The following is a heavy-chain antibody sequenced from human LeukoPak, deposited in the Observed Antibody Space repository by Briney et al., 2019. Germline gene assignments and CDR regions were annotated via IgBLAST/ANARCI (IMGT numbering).Heavy chain of an antibody. D-gene: IGHD4-23*01. CDR2: IYYSGST. CDR3: ARQKPVGNPYYFDY. V-gene: IGHV4-39*01. J-gene: IGHJ4*02. Sequence: SETLSLTCTASGGSISSSSYYWGWIRQPPGKGLEWIGSIYYSGSTYYNPSLKSRVTISVDTSKNQFSLKLSSVTAADTAVYYCARQKPVGNPYYFDYWGQGTLVTVSS. CDR1: GGSISSSSYY.